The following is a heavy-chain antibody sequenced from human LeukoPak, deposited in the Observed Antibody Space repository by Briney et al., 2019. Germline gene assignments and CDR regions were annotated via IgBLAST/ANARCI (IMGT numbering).Heavy chain of an antibody. V-gene: IGHV1-18*01. CDR3: ARVYRGYDFWSGYYADY. D-gene: IGHD3-3*01. CDR1: GYTFTSYG. CDR2: ISAYNGNT. J-gene: IGHJ4*02. Sequence: GASVKVSFKASGYTFTSYGISWVRQAPGQGLEWMGWISAYNGNTNYAQRLRGRVTMTTDTSTSTAYMELRSLRSDDTAVYYCARVYRGYDFWSGYYADYWGQGTLVTVSS.